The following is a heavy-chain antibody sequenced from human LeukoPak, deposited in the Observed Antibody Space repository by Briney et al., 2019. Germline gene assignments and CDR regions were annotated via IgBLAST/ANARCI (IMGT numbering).Heavy chain of an antibody. CDR1: GYRFTSDA. CDR3: ARSREVTVSGPQFDY. CDR2: ISVKSGYT. V-gene: IGHV1-18*01. D-gene: IGHD2/OR15-2a*01. J-gene: IGHJ4*02. Sequence: ASVKVSCKASGYRFTSDAIAWVRQAPGQGLEWMGWISVKSGYTNYAQKVQGRVTMTTDTSTSTVYMELRSLRSDDTAIYYWARSREVTVSGPQFDYWGQGTLVTVSS.